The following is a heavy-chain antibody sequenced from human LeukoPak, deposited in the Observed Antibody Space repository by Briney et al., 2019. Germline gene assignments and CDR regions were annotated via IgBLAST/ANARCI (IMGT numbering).Heavy chain of an antibody. CDR2: IIPIFGTA. CDR1: GGTFSSYA. Sequence: GASVTVSCKASGGTFSSYAISWVRQAPGQGLEWMGGIIPIFGTANYAQKFQGRVTITTDESTSTAYMELSSLRSEDTAVYYCARSQYSYEPLDYWGQGTLVTVSS. D-gene: IGHD5-18*01. V-gene: IGHV1-69*05. J-gene: IGHJ4*02. CDR3: ARSQYSYEPLDY.